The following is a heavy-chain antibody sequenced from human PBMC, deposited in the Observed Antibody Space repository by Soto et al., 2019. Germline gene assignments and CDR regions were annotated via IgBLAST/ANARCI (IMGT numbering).Heavy chain of an antibody. V-gene: IGHV1-69*01. Sequence: QVQLVQSGAEVKKPGSSVKVSCKASGGIFSTFVLGWLGKAPGQGLEGRGGIIPLFGTPNYAQRFQGRVTITADESTSTAYMELSRLRSEDTAVYYCARDRDDYGSGNYYNRIDFWGQGTLVTVSS. D-gene: IGHD3-10*01. CDR1: GGIFSTFV. CDR3: ARDRDDYGSGNYYNRIDF. CDR2: IIPLFGTP. J-gene: IGHJ4*02.